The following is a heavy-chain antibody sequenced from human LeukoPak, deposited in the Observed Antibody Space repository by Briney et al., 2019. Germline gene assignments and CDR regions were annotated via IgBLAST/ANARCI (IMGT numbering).Heavy chain of an antibody. CDR3: ARGSPGRYYYGSGSYYKFDP. CDR1: GGSFSGYY. J-gene: IGHJ5*02. V-gene: IGHV4-34*01. D-gene: IGHD3-10*01. Sequence: SETLSLTCAVYGGSFSGYYWSWIRQPPGKGLEWIGEINHSGSTNYNPSLKSRVTISVDTSKNQFSLKLSSVTAADTAVYYCARGSPGRYYYGSGSYYKFDPWGQGTLVTVSS. CDR2: INHSGST.